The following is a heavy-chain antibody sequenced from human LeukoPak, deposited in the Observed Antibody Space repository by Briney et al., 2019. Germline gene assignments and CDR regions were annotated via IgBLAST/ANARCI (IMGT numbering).Heavy chain of an antibody. D-gene: IGHD2-15*01. J-gene: IGHJ4*02. CDR2: IYTVGDP. CDR1: GASISSYW. V-gene: IGHV4-4*07. CDR3: ATAPPGCGGTCAFDS. Sequence: PSETLSLTCTMSGASISSYWWSWIRQPAGKGLEWIGRIYTVGDPNFNPSLKSRVTVSLDTSKNQFSLKLISVTAADTAVYYCATAPPGCGGTCAFDSWGQGTLVTVSS.